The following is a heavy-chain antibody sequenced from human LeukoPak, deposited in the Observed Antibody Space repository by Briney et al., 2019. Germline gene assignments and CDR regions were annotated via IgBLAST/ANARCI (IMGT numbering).Heavy chain of an antibody. Sequence: GGSLRLSCAVSGFTVSSNYMSWVRQAPGKGLEWVSFIYSGGSTYYADSVKGRFTISRDNSKNALYLQMNSLRPEDTAVYYCARALYRGDYFDYWGQGTLVTVSS. CDR1: GFTVSSNY. J-gene: IGHJ4*02. V-gene: IGHV3-53*01. CDR3: ARALYRGDYFDY. CDR2: IYSGGST. D-gene: IGHD3-16*01.